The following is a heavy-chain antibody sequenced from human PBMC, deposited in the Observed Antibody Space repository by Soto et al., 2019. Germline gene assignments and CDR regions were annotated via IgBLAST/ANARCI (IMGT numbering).Heavy chain of an antibody. CDR2: INHSGST. CDR1: GGSFSGYY. D-gene: IGHD3-3*01. Sequence: PSETLSLTCAVYGGSFSGYYWSWIRQPPGKGLEWIGEINHSGSTNYNPSLKSRVTISVDTSKNQFSLKLSSVTAADTAVYYCARGRKYDFWSGYPSFDYWGQGTLVTVSS. J-gene: IGHJ4*02. V-gene: IGHV4-34*01. CDR3: ARGRKYDFWSGYPSFDY.